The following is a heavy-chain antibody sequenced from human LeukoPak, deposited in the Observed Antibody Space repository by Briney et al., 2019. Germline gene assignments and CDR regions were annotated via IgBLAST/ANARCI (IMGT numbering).Heavy chain of an antibody. D-gene: IGHD5-18*01. CDR1: GFTFSSYA. Sequence: GGSLRLSCAASGFTFSSYAMSWVRQAPGKGLEWVSAISGSGGSTYYADSVKGRFTISRDNSKNTLYLQMNSLKSEDTAVYYCTWIRKALGGYDTWGQGTMVTVSS. J-gene: IGHJ3*02. V-gene: IGHV3-23*01. CDR2: ISGSGGST. CDR3: TWIRKALGGYDT.